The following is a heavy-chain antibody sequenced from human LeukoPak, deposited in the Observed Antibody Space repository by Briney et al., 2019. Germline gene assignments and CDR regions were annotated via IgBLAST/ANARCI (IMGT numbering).Heavy chain of an antibody. CDR3: ATYDSATHTLNY. Sequence: PSETLSLTCTVSGGSITSDSWTWVRQPPGKGLELIGYISHSGRTSSSPSLKSRVTMSVDPSKKQVSLKLTSVTAADAAVYYCATYDSATHTLNYWGQGTLVSVSS. CDR1: GGSITSDS. D-gene: IGHD3-22*01. CDR2: ISHSGRT. V-gene: IGHV4-59*01. J-gene: IGHJ4*02.